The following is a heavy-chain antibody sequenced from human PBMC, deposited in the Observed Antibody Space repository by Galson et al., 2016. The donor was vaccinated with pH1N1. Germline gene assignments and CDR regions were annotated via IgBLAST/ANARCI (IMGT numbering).Heavy chain of an antibody. V-gene: IGHV1-2*02. Sequence: SVKVSCKASGYTFTDYYIHWVRQAPGQGLEWMGLILPNSGDTNFAKKFQGRVTMTRDTSISTAYLELTRLTSDGTAVYFCARGLRGGSFDVWGQGTVVTVSS. D-gene: IGHD2-15*01. CDR1: GYTFTDYY. CDR3: ARGLRGGSFDV. J-gene: IGHJ3*01. CDR2: ILPNSGDT.